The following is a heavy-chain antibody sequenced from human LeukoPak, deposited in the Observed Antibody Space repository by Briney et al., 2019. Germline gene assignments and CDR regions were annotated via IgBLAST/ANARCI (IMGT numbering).Heavy chain of an antibody. CDR3: ARGLECQY. CDR1: GGSTSSYY. J-gene: IGHJ4*02. V-gene: IGHV4-59*12. D-gene: IGHD5/OR15-5a*01. CDR2: IYYSGST. Sequence: SETLSLTCTVSGGSTSSYYWSWIRQPPGKGLEWIGYIYYSGSTYYNPSLKSRVTISVDTSKNQFSLKLSSVTAADTAVYYCARGLECQYWGQGTPVTVSS.